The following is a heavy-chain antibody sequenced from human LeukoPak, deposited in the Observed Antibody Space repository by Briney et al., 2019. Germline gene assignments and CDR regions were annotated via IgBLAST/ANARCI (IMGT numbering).Heavy chain of an antibody. D-gene: IGHD5-18*01. V-gene: IGHV1-18*01. CDR1: GYTFTSYG. CDR3: ARVPGGGYNYGSYYYGMDV. J-gene: IGHJ6*02. Sequence: ASVKVSCKASGYTFTSYGISWVRQAPGQGLEWMGWISAYNDNTNYAQKLQGRVTMTTDTSTSTAYMELRSLRSDDTAVYYCARVPGGGYNYGSYYYGMDVWGQGTTVTVSS. CDR2: ISAYNDNT.